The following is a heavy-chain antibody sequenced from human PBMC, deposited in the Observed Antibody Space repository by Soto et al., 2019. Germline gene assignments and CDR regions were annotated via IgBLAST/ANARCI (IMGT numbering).Heavy chain of an antibody. CDR1: GGSISSSSYY. J-gene: IGHJ5*02. V-gene: IGHV4-39*01. CDR3: ARGPWDDSSSWYAGGAYNWFDP. CDR2: IYYSGST. D-gene: IGHD6-13*01. Sequence: SETLSLTCTVSGGSISSSSYYWGWIRQPPGKGLEWIGSIYYSGSTYYNPSLKSRVTISVDTSKNQFSLKLSPVTAADTAVYYCARGPWDDSSSWYAGGAYNWFDPWGQGTLVTVSS.